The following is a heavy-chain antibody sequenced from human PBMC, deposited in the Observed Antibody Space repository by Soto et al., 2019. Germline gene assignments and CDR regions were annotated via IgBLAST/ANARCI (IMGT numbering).Heavy chain of an antibody. V-gene: IGHV1-18*04. CDR2: ISAYNGNT. CDR3: ARDLPYYYDSSGYLPFDY. Sequence: QVQLVQSGAEVKKPGASVKVSCKASGYTFTSYGISWVRQAPGQGLEWMGWISAYNGNTNYAQKLQGSVTMTTDTSTSTAYMELRSLRSDDTAVYYCARDLPYYYDSSGYLPFDYWGQGTLVTVSS. J-gene: IGHJ4*02. D-gene: IGHD3-22*01. CDR1: GYTFTSYG.